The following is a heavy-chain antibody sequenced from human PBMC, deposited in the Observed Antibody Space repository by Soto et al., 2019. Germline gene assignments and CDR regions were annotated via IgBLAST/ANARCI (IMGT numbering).Heavy chain of an antibody. D-gene: IGHD4-4*01. J-gene: IGHJ4*02. CDR2: IYWNDEK. V-gene: IGHV2-5*01. CDR3: AHRTTVTSGIN. CDR1: GFSLTTDGVG. Sequence: QITLKESGPTLVKPTQTLTLTCTFSGFSLTTDGVGVDWIRQPPGKALEWLGLIYWNDEKRYRPSLQSRLTITKDTSRNQVVLTMPNMDPVDTATYYCAHRTTVTSGINWGQGTLVTVSS.